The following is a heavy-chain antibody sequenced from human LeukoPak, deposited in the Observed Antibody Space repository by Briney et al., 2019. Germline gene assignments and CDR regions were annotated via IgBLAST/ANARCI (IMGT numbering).Heavy chain of an antibody. J-gene: IGHJ2*01. Sequence: GGSLRLSCAASGFTFSSYSMNWVRQAPGKGLEWVSYVSSSSSTIYYADSVKGRFTISRDNAKNSLYLQMNSLRAEDTAVYYCARGLTMIAPYWYFDLWGRGTLVTVSS. CDR3: ARGLTMIAPYWYFDL. V-gene: IGHV3-48*01. CDR2: VSSSSSTI. CDR1: GFTFSSYS. D-gene: IGHD3-22*01.